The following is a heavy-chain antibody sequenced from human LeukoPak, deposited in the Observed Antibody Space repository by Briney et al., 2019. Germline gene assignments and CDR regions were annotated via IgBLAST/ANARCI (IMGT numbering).Heavy chain of an antibody. Sequence: GGSLRLSCAASGVTVGTNSMSWARQSPGKGLEWVTDIYSGGSTYNADFVNGRFTVSRDNSRNTLFLQMNNLRAEDTALYFCASAREYCGSAECYEYFQHWGQGTLVIVSS. D-gene: IGHD2-21*01. J-gene: IGHJ1*01. CDR1: GVTVGTNS. CDR3: ASAREYCGSAECYEYFQH. CDR2: IYSGGST. V-gene: IGHV3-53*01.